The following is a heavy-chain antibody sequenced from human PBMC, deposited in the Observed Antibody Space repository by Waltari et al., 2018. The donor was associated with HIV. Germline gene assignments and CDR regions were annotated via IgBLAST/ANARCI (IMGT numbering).Heavy chain of an antibody. CDR1: GFTVSSNY. Sequence: EVQLVETGGGLIQPGGSLRLSCAASGFTVSSNYMSWVRQAPGKGLEWVSVIYSGGSTYYADSVKGRFTIARDNSKNTLYLQMNSLRAEDTAVYYCASSPSSGTRNDYWGQGTLVTVSS. V-gene: IGHV3-53*02. CDR3: ASSPSSGTRNDY. CDR2: IYSGGST. J-gene: IGHJ4*02. D-gene: IGHD3-22*01.